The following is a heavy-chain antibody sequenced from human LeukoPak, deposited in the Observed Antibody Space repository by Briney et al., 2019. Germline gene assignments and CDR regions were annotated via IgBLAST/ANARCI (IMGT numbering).Heavy chain of an antibody. Sequence: GRSLGLSCAASGFTFSVYYMSCIRQAPGKGLEWVSYISSSGSTIYYADSVKGRFTISRYNAKNSLYLQMKSLRAEDTAVYYCARDRGYCSSTSCYRILYYYGMDVWGQGTTVTVSS. J-gene: IGHJ6*02. CDR1: GFTFSVYY. D-gene: IGHD2-2*01. V-gene: IGHV3-11*01. CDR3: ARDRGYCSSTSCYRILYYYGMDV. CDR2: ISSSGSTI.